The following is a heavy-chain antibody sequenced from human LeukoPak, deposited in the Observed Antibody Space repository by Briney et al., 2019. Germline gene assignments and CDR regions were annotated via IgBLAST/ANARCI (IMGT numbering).Heavy chain of an antibody. CDR2: IIPIFGTA. CDR3: AREEATITGYVY. CDR1: GGTFSSYA. Sequence: SVKVSCKASGGTFSSYAISWVQQAPGQGLEWMGGIIPIFGTANYAQKLQGRVTMTTDTSTSTAYMELRSLRSDDTAVYYCAREEATITGYVYWGQGTLVTVSS. V-gene: IGHV1-69*05. J-gene: IGHJ4*02. D-gene: IGHD5-12*01.